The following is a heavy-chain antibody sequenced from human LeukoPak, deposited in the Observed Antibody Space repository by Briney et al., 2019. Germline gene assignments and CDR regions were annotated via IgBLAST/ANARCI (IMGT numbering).Heavy chain of an antibody. J-gene: IGHJ6*04. CDR2: ISSSGSTI. CDR1: GFTFSSYE. Sequence: GGSLRLSCAASGFTFSSYEMNWVRQAPGKGLEWVSYISSSGSTIYYADSVKGRFTISRDNAKNSLYLQMNSLRAEDTAVYYCARETSYSGYAIGYYYYGMDVWGKGTTVTVSS. V-gene: IGHV3-48*03. D-gene: IGHD5-12*01. CDR3: ARETSYSGYAIGYYYYGMDV.